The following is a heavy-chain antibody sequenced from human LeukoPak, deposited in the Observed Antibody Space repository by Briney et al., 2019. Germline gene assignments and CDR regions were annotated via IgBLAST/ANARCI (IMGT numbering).Heavy chain of an antibody. J-gene: IGHJ3*01. CDR2: ISGSGGGT. CDR3: AKDLFRFSLTVVVTATYPQDYALDV. V-gene: IGHV3-23*01. D-gene: IGHD2-21*02. CDR1: GFSFSSDS. Sequence: GGSLILSCQDTGFSFSSDSMTWVRQAPGKGLEWVSGISGSGGGTSYADSVKGRFTISRDYSKNTLYLQMNSLRAEDTAVYYCAKDLFRFSLTVVVTATYPQDYALDVWGQGTMVTVSS.